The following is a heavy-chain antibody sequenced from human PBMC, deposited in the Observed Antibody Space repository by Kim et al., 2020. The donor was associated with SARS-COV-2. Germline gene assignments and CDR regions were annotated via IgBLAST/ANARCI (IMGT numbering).Heavy chain of an antibody. CDR1: GYTFTSYA. D-gene: IGHD3-9*01. Sequence: ASVKVSCKASGYTFTSYAMHWVRQAPGQRLEWMGWINAGNGNTKYSQKFQGRVTITRDTSASTAYMELSSLRSEDTAVYYCATKGGFSVLLTGYGPHYYYYGMDVWGQGTTVTVSS. V-gene: IGHV1-3*01. CDR2: INAGNGNT. CDR3: ATKGGFSVLLTGYGPHYYYYGMDV. J-gene: IGHJ6*02.